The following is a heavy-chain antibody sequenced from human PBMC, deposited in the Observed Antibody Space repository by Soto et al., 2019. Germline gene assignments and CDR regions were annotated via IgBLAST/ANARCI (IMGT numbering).Heavy chain of an antibody. J-gene: IGHJ5*02. CDR1: GGSISNSNYY. Sequence: SETLSLTCTVSGGSISNSNYYWSWIRQPPGKGLEWIGYIYYSGSTYYNPSLKSRVTISVDTSKNQFSLKLRSVTAADTAVYYCVRRFTIAWFDPWGQGTLVTVSS. V-gene: IGHV4-30-4*01. D-gene: IGHD2-15*01. CDR2: IYYSGST. CDR3: VRRFTIAWFDP.